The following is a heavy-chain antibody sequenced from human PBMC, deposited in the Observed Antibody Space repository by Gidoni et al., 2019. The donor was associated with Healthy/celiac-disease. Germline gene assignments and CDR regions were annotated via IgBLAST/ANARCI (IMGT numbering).Heavy chain of an antibody. CDR1: GFTFSSYS. CDR3: ARDRGLEMATMAY. D-gene: IGHD5-12*01. J-gene: IGHJ4*02. V-gene: IGHV3-21*01. CDR2: ISSSSSYI. Sequence: EVQLVESGGGLVKPGGSLRLSCAASGFTFSSYSMNWVRQAPGKGLEWVSSISSSSSYIYYADSVKGRFTISRDNAKNSLYLQMNSLRAEDTAVYYCARDRGLEMATMAYWGQGTLVTVSS.